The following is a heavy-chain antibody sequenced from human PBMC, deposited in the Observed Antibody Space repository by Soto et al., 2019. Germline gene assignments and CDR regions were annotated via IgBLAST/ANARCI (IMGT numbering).Heavy chain of an antibody. CDR3: ARVDTAMVFDY. Sequence: SETLSLTCTVSGGSISSSSYYWGWIRQPPGKGLEWIGSIYYSGSTYYNPSLKSRVTISVDTSKNQFSLKLSSVTAADTAVYYCARVDTAMVFDYWGQGTLVTVSS. CDR2: IYYSGST. J-gene: IGHJ4*02. D-gene: IGHD5-18*01. V-gene: IGHV4-39*01. CDR1: GGSISSSSYY.